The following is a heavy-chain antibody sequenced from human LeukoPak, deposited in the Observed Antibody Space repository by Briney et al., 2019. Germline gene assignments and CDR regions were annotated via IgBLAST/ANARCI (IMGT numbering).Heavy chain of an antibody. CDR1: GYSITSYW. CDR2: IYPGASDT. D-gene: IGHD6-13*01. CDR3: ARQGVAAAGTGSLYYYYYGMDV. V-gene: IGHV5-51*01. J-gene: IGHJ6*02. Sequence: GESLKISCKGSGYSITSYWIGWVRQMPGKGLKWMGIIYPGASDTRYSPSFQGQVTISADKSISTAYLQWSSLKASDTAMYYCARQGVAAAGTGSLYYYYYGMDVWGQGTTVTVSS.